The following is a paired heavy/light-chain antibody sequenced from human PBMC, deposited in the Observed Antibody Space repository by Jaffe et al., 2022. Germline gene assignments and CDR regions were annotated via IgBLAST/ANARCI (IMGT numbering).Light chain of an antibody. CDR1: SSNIGRDY. V-gene: IGLV1-47*01. CDR3: ASWDGSLSALV. CDR2: VDT. Sequence: QSVLTQPPSASGTPGQRVTISCSGSSSNIGRDYVYWFQQVPGMAPKLLISVDTLRPLGVPDRFSGSKSGTSASLAISGLRSEDEADYYCASWDGSLSALVFGGGTRLTVL. J-gene: IGLJ3*02.
Heavy chain of an antibody. Sequence: EVQLVESGGGLVHPGGSLQLSCAVSGFTFSGSTMDWVRQASGKGLEWVGHITNKPNNYATAYAASVKGRFTISRDDSKNTLYLQMNSLRTEDTALYYCITDFAAGHWGQGSLVTVAS. V-gene: IGHV3-73*02. CDR3: ITDFAAGH. CDR2: ITNKPNNYAT. J-gene: IGHJ4*02. CDR1: GFTFSGST.